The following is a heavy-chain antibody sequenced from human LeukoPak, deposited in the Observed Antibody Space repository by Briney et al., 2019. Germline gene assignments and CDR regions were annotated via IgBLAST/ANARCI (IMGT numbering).Heavy chain of an antibody. CDR1: GFTFDDYA. CDR2: ISWSSGSI. J-gene: IGHJ4*02. V-gene: IGHV3-9*01. Sequence: GGSLRLSCAASGFTFDDYAMHWVRQAPGKGLEWVSGISWSSGSIGYADSVKGRFTISIDNAKNSLYLQMNSLRAEDTALYYCAKVSKGGVVVKEFDYWGQGTLVTVSS. CDR3: AKVSKGGVVVKEFDY. D-gene: IGHD3-22*01.